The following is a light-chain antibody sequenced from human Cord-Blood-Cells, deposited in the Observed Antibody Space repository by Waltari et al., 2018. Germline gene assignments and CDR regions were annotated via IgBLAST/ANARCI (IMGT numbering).Light chain of an antibody. CDR3: SSYTSSSTLV. Sequence: QSALTQPASVSGSPGQSITISCTGTSSDVGGYNYVSWYQQHPGKAPKLMIYDVSNRPSGVSNGFSGSKSGHTASLTISGLQAEDEADYYCSSYTSSSTLVFGTGTKVTVL. CDR1: SSDVGGYNY. CDR2: DVS. J-gene: IGLJ1*01. V-gene: IGLV2-14*03.